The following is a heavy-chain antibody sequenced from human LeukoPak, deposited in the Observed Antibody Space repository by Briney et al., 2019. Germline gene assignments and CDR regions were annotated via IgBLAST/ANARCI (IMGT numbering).Heavy chain of an antibody. CDR2: ISYDGSNK. Sequence: GASVKVSCKASGGTFSSYAMHWVRQAPGKGLEWVAVISYDGSNKYYADSVKGRFTISRDNSKNTLYLQMNSLRAEDTAVYYCARTPLKIGAFDIWGQGTLVTVSS. CDR3: ARTPLKIGAFDI. D-gene: IGHD3-9*01. J-gene: IGHJ4*02. V-gene: IGHV3-30-3*01. CDR1: GGTFSSYA.